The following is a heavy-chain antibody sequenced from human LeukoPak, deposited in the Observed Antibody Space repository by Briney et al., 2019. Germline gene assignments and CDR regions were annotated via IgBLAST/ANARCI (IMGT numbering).Heavy chain of an antibody. CDR3: ATWIGGTRYCGGDCYHFQH. D-gene: IGHD2-21*02. V-gene: IGHV3-21*04. CDR1: GFTFSSYS. J-gene: IGHJ1*01. CDR2: ISSSSSYI. Sequence: PGGSLRLSCAASGFTFSSYSMNWVRQAPGKGLEWVSSISSSSSYIYYADSVKGRFTISRDNAKNSLYLQMNSLRAEDTAVYYRATWIGGTRYCGGDCYHFQHWGQGTLVTVSS.